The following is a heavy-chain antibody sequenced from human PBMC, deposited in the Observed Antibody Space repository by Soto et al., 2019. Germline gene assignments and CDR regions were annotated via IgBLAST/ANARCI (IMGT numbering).Heavy chain of an antibody. Sequence: EVHLLESGGGLVQPGGSLRLSCAASGFTFSSYAMSWVRQAPGKWLEWVSAIGVSGDTTYYADSVKGRFTISRDNSKNTLYLQMGSLRAEETAVYYCAKVRRFGELRSLYWGQGTLVTVSS. V-gene: IGHV3-23*01. CDR2: IGVSGDTT. CDR3: AKVRRFGELRSLY. J-gene: IGHJ4*02. D-gene: IGHD3-10*01. CDR1: GFTFSSYA.